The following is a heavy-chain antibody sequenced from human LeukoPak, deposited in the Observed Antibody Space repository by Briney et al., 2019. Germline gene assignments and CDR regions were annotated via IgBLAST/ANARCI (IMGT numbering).Heavy chain of an antibody. CDR2: ISSSSSYI. J-gene: IGHJ4*02. Sequence: GGSLRLSCAASGFTFSSYAMSWVRQAPGKGLEWVSSISSSSSYIYYADSVKGRFTISRDNAKNSLYLQMNSLRAEDTAVYYCARALEMATIFFDYWGQGTLVTVSS. CDR1: GFTFSSYA. D-gene: IGHD5-24*01. CDR3: ARALEMATIFFDY. V-gene: IGHV3-21*01.